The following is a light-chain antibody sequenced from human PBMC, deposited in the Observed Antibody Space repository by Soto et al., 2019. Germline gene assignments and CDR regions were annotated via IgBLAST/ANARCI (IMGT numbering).Light chain of an antibody. Sequence: EIVLTQSPDTLSLSPVERATVSCRASQSVSRSNLAWYQHKPGQAPRLLIYGASNRATGIPDRFSGSGSGTDFTLTISRLEPEDFAVYYCQQYGSSGTFGQGTKVDI. CDR2: GAS. CDR1: QSVSRSN. CDR3: QQYGSSGT. J-gene: IGKJ1*01. V-gene: IGKV3-20*01.